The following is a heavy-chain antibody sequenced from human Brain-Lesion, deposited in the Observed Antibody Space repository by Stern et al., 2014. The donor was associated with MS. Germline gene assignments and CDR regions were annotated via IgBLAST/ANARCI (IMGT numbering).Heavy chain of an antibody. J-gene: IGHJ4*02. D-gene: IGHD4-17*01. CDR1: GVTFSYHA. V-gene: IGHV3-30*01. CDR2: ISYDGGGK. Sequence: QVQLVESGGGVVQPGGSLRLSCAASGVTFSYHAMHWVRQAPGKGLEWVAVISYDGGGKNDAHSVKGRFTISRDNSRNTLYLQMNSLRVDDTAVYYCARGGAVTTSDYYLDYWGQGTLVTVSS. CDR3: ARGGAVTTSDYYLDY.